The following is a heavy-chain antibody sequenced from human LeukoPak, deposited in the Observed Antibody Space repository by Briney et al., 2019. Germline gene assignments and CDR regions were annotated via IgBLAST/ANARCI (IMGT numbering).Heavy chain of an antibody. V-gene: IGHV4-34*01. CDR2: IDHSGIT. J-gene: IGHJ4*02. CDR3: ARADAREFDY. Sequence: LETLSLTCAVYGGSFRPYYWSWVRQPPGKGLEWIGEIDHSGITNYNPSLKSRVTVSVDTSKNQFSLKLNSVTAADTAVYYCARADAREFDYWGQGTLVTVSS. CDR1: GGSFRPYY.